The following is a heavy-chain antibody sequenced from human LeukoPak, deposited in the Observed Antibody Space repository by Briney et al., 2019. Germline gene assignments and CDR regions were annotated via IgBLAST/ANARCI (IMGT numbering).Heavy chain of an antibody. CDR1: GFTVSSNY. CDR3: ARDLYDYVWGSYRYQLDY. Sequence: GGSLRLSCAASGFTVSSNYMSWVRQAPGKGLEWVSVIYSGGSTYYADSVKGRFTISGDNSKNTLYLQMNSLRAEDTGVYYCARDLYDYVWGSYRYQLDYWGQGTLVTVSS. J-gene: IGHJ4*02. D-gene: IGHD3-16*02. V-gene: IGHV3-66*01. CDR2: IYSGGST.